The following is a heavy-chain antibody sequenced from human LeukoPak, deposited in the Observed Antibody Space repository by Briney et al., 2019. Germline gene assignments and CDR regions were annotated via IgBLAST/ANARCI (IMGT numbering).Heavy chain of an antibody. J-gene: IGHJ1*01. V-gene: IGHV3-30*02. CDR2: IRYDGSNK. Sequence: HPGGSLRLSCAVSGFTFSSYGMHWVRQAPGKGLEWVAFIRYDGSNKYYADSVKGRFTISRDNSKNTLYLQMNSLRAEDTAVYYCAKDPARVLRFLEWLAAEYFQHWGQGTLVTVSS. CDR3: AKDPARVLRFLEWLAAEYFQH. CDR1: GFTFSSYG. D-gene: IGHD3-3*01.